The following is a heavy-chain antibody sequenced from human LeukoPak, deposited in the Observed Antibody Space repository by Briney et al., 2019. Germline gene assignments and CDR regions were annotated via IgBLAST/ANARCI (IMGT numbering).Heavy chain of an antibody. V-gene: IGHV3-53*04. CDR3: ARESGGYSYAFDI. J-gene: IGHJ3*02. CDR2: IYSGGST. D-gene: IGHD5-18*01. Sequence: AGGSLRLSCAASGFIFTSYWMSWVRQAPGKGLEWVSVIYSGGSTYYADSVKGRFTISRHNSKNTLYLQMNSLRAEDTAVYYCARESGGYSYAFDIWGQGTMVTVSS. CDR1: GFIFTSYW.